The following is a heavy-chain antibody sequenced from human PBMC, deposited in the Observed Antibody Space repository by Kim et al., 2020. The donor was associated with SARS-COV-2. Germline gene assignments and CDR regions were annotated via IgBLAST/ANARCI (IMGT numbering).Heavy chain of an antibody. J-gene: IGHJ4*02. Sequence: SSYIHYPDHVKGRFTISRDNAKTSLYLQMNSLRAEDTAVYYCKALMGTAYWGQGTLVTVSS. CDR3: KALMGTAY. CDR2: SSYI. D-gene: IGHD2-8*01. V-gene: IGHV3-21*01.